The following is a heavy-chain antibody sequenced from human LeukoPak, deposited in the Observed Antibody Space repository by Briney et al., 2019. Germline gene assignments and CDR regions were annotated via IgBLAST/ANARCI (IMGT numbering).Heavy chain of an antibody. J-gene: IGHJ6*02. Sequence: GGSLRLSCAASGFSFSSYAMHWVRRAPGKGLEWVAVISYDGRNEYYADSVKGRFTISRDISKNTLYLQMNSLRPEDTAVYCCARDDAASYYYYGMDVWGQGTTVTVSS. CDR1: GFSFSSYA. V-gene: IGHV3-30-3*01. D-gene: IGHD6-25*01. CDR3: ARDDAASYYYYGMDV. CDR2: ISYDGRNE.